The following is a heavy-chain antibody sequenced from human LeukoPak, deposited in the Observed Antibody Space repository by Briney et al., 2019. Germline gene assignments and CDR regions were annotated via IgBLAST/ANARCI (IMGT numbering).Heavy chain of an antibody. V-gene: IGHV1-69*04. CDR2: IIPILGIA. CDR3: ARESLYVSENLYYFDY. J-gene: IGHJ4*02. CDR1: GYTFTKYG. D-gene: IGHD3-10*01. Sequence: GASVKVSCKASGYTFTKYGITWVRQAPGQGLEWMGRIIPILGIANYAQKFQGRVTISADKSTNTVYMELNSLRSEDTAVYYCARESLYVSENLYYFDYWGQGTLVTVSS.